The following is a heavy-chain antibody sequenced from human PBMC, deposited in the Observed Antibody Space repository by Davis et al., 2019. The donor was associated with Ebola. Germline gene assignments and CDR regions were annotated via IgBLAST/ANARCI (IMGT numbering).Heavy chain of an antibody. J-gene: IGHJ3*02. CDR1: GFSFTAYS. D-gene: IGHD3-3*01. CDR3: ARVLPLQEWGSAFDI. Sequence: PGGSLRLSCAASGFSFTAYSMNWVRQAPGKGLEWVSSFTSANGFIYYADSVKGRFTLSRDNAKNSVSLQMNSLRADDTAVYYCARVLPLQEWGSAFDIWGPGTPVTVSS. CDR2: FTSANGFI. V-gene: IGHV3-21*01.